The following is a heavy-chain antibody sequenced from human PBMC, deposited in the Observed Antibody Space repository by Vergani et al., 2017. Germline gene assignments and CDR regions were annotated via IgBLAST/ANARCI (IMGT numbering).Heavy chain of an antibody. J-gene: IGHJ5*02. CDR1: GGSFSGYY. V-gene: IGHV4-34*01. Sequence: QVQLQQWGAGLLKPSETLSLTCAVYGGSFSGYYWSWIRQPPGKGLEWIGEINHSGSTNYNPSLKSRVTISVDTSKNQFSLKLSSVTAADTAVYYCARGGRMVRGVINWFEPWGQGTLVTVSS. CDR3: ARGGRMVRGVINWFEP. CDR2: INHSGST. D-gene: IGHD3-10*01.